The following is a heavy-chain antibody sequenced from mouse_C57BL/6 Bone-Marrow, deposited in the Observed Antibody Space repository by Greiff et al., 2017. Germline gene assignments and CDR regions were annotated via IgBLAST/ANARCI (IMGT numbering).Heavy chain of an antibody. V-gene: IGHV1-53*01. Sequence: QVQLQQPGTELVNPAASVKLSCKVSGYTITSYWLLWVLQRPGPGLERIGNVNPSNGGTNYNEKFKSKATLTVDKSSSPAYMQLSSLTSEDSAVYECAKRGLSYGNPFAYWGQGNLVTVSA. J-gene: IGHJ3*01. CDR2: VNPSNGGT. CDR3: AKRGLSYGNPFAY. CDR1: GYTITSYW. D-gene: IGHD1-1*01.